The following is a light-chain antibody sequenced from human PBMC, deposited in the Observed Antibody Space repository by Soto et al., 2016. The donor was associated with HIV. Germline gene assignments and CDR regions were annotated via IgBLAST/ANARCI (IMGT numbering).Light chain of an antibody. CDR2: KAS. J-gene: IGKJ1*01. CDR3: QQSYSTPWT. CDR1: QSVGRW. Sequence: DIQMTQSPSSLSASVGDRVAITCRASQSVGRWLGWLQQKPGKVPKLLIYKASSLKSGAPSRFSGSGSGTDFTLTISNLQLEDFATYYCQQSYSTPWTFGQGTKVEIK. V-gene: IGKV1-39*01.